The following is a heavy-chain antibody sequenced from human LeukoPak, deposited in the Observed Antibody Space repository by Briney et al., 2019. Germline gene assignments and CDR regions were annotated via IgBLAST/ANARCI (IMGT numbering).Heavy chain of an antibody. CDR3: ATRAGYSSGWSEFDY. CDR1: GYTLTELS. Sequence: ASVKVSCKVSGYTLTELSMHWERQAPGKGLEWMGGFDLEDGETIYAQKFQGRVTMTEDTSTDTAYMELSSLRSEDTAVYYCATRAGYSSGWSEFDYWGQGTLVTVSS. V-gene: IGHV1-24*01. D-gene: IGHD6-19*01. CDR2: FDLEDGET. J-gene: IGHJ4*02.